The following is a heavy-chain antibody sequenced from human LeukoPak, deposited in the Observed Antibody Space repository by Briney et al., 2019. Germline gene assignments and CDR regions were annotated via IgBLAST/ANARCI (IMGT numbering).Heavy chain of an antibody. CDR1: GFTFSSYA. J-gene: IGHJ3*02. CDR2: ISSSGSTI. CDR3: ATYYYDSSAQRGDDAFDI. Sequence: GGSLRLSCAASGFTFSSYAMSWVRQAPGKGLEWVSYISSSGSTIYYADSVKGRFTVSRDNAKKSLYLQMNSLRAEDTAIYYCATYYYDSSAQRGDDAFDIWGQGTMVTVSS. V-gene: IGHV3-48*03. D-gene: IGHD3-22*01.